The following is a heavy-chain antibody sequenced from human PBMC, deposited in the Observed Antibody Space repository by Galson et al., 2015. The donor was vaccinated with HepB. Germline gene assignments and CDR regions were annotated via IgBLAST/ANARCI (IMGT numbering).Heavy chain of an antibody. D-gene: IGHD3-9*01. CDR3: ARTYYDILTGYYDDY. CDR2: IDWDDDK. Sequence: PALVKPTQTLTLTCTFSGFSLSTSGMRVSWIRQPPGKALEWLARIDWDDDKFYSTSLKTRLTISKDTSKNQVALTMTNMDPVDTATYYCARTYYDILTGYYDDYWGQGTLVTVSS. J-gene: IGHJ4*02. V-gene: IGHV2-70*04. CDR1: GFSLSTSGMR.